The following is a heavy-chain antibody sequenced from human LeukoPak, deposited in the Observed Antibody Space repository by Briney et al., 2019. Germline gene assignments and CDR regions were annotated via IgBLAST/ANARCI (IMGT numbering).Heavy chain of an antibody. CDR3: VRDGAVVTSGSYPWRYFQY. V-gene: IGHV3-48*04. CDR1: GFTFGIYS. CDR2: IGHTGSIT. D-gene: IGHD3-10*01. J-gene: IGHJ1*01. Sequence: GGSLRLSCAGSGFTFGIYSMNWVRHAPGKGLEWVSYIGHTGSITDYADSVKGRFTISRDNAKNSLYLQLNTLRAEDTAVYYCVRDGAVVTSGSYPWRYFQYWGQGTLVTVSS.